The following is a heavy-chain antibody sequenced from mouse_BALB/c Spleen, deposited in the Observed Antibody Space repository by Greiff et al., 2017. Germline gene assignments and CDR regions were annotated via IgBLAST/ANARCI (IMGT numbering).Heavy chain of an antibody. J-gene: IGHJ4*01. Sequence: EVKVVESGGGLVQPGGSRKLSCAASGFTFSSFGMHWVRQAPEKGLEWVAYISSGSSTIYYADTVKGRFTISRDNHKNTLFLQMTSLRSEDTAMYYCARDDPTGAMDYWGQGTSVTVSS. CDR2: ISSGSSTI. V-gene: IGHV5-17*02. CDR3: ARDDPTGAMDY. CDR1: GFTFSSFG.